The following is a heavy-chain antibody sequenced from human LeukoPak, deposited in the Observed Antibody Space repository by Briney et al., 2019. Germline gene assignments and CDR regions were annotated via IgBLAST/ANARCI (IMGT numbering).Heavy chain of an antibody. V-gene: IGHV1-46*01. J-gene: IGHJ4*02. CDR3: ARDHRYCSSTSCYEPPDY. CDR2: INPSGGST. Sequence: ASVTVSCKASGYTFTSYYMHWVRQAPGQGLEWMGIINPSGGSTSYAQKFQGRVTMTRDTSTSTVYMELSSLRSEDTAVYYCARDHRYCSSTSCYEPPDYWGQGTLVTVSS. CDR1: GYTFTSYY. D-gene: IGHD2-2*01.